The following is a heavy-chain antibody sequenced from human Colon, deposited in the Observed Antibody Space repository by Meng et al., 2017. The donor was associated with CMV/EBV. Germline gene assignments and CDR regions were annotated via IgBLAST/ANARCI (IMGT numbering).Heavy chain of an antibody. CDR1: GIPFSSSG. D-gene: IGHD2-21*01. J-gene: IGHJ4*02. V-gene: IGHV3-30*02. Sequence: QVQVGECGGGVVQPGESLRLVCAASGIPFSSSGMHWVRQAPGKGLEWVALIRHDGSNEYYAESVRGRFTISRDNSKNTVYLQMNSLRSEDTAVYYCARDKGVRTFDTWGQGILVTVSS. CDR3: ARDKGVRTFDT. CDR2: IRHDGSNE.